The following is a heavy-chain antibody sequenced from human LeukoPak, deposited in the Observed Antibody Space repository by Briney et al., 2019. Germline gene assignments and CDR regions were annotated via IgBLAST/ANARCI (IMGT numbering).Heavy chain of an antibody. D-gene: IGHD3-22*01. V-gene: IGHV3-9*01. CDR2: ISWNSGNI. CDR3: AKDMAIVVVTQPDY. J-gene: IGHJ4*02. Sequence: LPGRSLRLSCAASGFTFDDYAMPWVRQAPRKGPEWVSGISWNSGNIGYADSVKGRFTISRDNAKNSLYLQMNSLRAEDTALYYCAKDMAIVVVTQPDYWGQGTLVTVSS. CDR1: GFTFDDYA.